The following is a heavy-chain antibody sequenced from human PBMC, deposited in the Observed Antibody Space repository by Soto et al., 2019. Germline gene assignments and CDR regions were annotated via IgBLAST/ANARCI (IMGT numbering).Heavy chain of an antibody. CDR1: GGSISSYY. J-gene: IGHJ4*02. Sequence: QVQLQESGPGLVKPSETLSLTCAVSGGSISSYYWSWIRQPPGKGLEWIGYIYYNGSTNYNPSLKSRVTISEDTSKNQFSLKVRSVTAADTAVYYCARGRMIRGYFDYWGQGTLVTVSS. V-gene: IGHV4-59*01. D-gene: IGHD3-16*01. CDR3: ARGRMIRGYFDY. CDR2: IYYNGST.